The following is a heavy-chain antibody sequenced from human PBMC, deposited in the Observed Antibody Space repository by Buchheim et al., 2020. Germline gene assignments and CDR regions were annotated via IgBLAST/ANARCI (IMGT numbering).Heavy chain of an antibody. Sequence: QVQLLESGPGLVKPSETLSLTCSVSGGSVNYYYWSWIRQAAGKGLEWIGRVYTTGTTDYNPSLMSRVTMSVDTSNNQAPLRLNSVAAADTAVYYCARDVVAAAEIGYWGQGTL. CDR1: GGSVNYYY. D-gene: IGHD6-13*01. J-gene: IGHJ4*02. CDR2: VYTTGTT. V-gene: IGHV4-4*07. CDR3: ARDVVAAAEIGY.